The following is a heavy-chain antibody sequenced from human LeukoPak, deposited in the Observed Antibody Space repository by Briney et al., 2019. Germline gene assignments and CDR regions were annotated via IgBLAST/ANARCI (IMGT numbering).Heavy chain of an antibody. CDR1: GFTFSSYG. D-gene: IGHD5-12*01. Sequence: GGSLRLSCAASGFTFSSYGMHWVRQAPGKGLEWVAVISYDGSNKYYADSVKGRFAISRDNSKNTLYLQMNSLRAEDTAVYYCAKDVVNVDIVATSLYYGMDVWGQGTTVTVSS. CDR3: AKDVVNVDIVATSLYYGMDV. V-gene: IGHV3-30*18. CDR2: ISYDGSNK. J-gene: IGHJ6*02.